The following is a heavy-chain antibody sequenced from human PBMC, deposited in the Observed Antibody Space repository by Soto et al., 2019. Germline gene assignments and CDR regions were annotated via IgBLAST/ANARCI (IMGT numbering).Heavy chain of an antibody. J-gene: IGHJ4*02. Sequence: EVQLLESGGGLVQPGGSLRLSCAASGFTFNSYAMSWVRQSPGKGLEWFSVISGIGGTTYYADSVNGRFTISRDNSKNTLYLQMNSLRAEDTAVYYCASEYSSAWKTFDYWGQGTLVTVSS. D-gene: IGHD6-19*01. CDR1: GFTFNSYA. CDR2: ISGIGGTT. CDR3: ASEYSSAWKTFDY. V-gene: IGHV3-23*01.